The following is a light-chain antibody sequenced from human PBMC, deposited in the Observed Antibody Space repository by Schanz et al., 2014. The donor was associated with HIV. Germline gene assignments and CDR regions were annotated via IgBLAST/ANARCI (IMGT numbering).Light chain of an antibody. CDR2: DAS. CDR1: SSDIGNYNY. Sequence: QSALTQPPSASGSPGQSVTISCAGTSSDIGNYNYVSWYQHHPGRAPKLLIYDASKRPSGVPDRFSGSKSGNTASLIVSGLQAEDEADYYCSSYAGLNRAVFGGGTQLTVL. V-gene: IGLV2-8*01. CDR3: SSYAGLNRAV. J-gene: IGLJ7*01.